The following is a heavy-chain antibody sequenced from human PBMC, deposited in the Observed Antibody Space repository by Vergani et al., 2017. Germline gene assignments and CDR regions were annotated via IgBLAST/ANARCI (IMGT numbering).Heavy chain of an antibody. CDR2: IRNTAYGGTT. CDR3: SRGRGYSFGDSGY. J-gene: IGHJ4*02. CDR1: GLSFGDYA. D-gene: IGHD5-18*01. Sequence: EVQLVESGGGLVPPGRSLRLSCVASGLSFGDYAMTWVRQAPGKGLEWVAFIRNTAYGGTTEYAASVKGRFTISRDDSKRLAYLQLGGLKTEDTAVYFYSRGRGYSFGDSGYWGQGTLVTVSS. V-gene: IGHV3-49*04.